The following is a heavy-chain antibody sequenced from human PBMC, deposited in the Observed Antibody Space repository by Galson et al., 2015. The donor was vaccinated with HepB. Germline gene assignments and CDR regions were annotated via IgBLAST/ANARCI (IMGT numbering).Heavy chain of an antibody. V-gene: IGHV3-30-3*01. D-gene: IGHD5-12*01. CDR1: GFTFSSYA. CDR3: ARWIVLDWYFDL. CDR2: ISYDGSNK. J-gene: IGHJ2*01. Sequence: SLRLSCAASGFTFSSYAMHWVRQAPGKGLEWVAVISYDGSNKYYADSVKGRFTISRDNSKNTLYLQMNSLRAEDTAVYYCARWIVLDWYFDLWGRGTLVTVSS.